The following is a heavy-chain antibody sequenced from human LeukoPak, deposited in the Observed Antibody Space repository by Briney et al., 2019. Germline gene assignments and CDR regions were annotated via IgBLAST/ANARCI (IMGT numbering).Heavy chain of an antibody. D-gene: IGHD1/OR15-1a*01. CDR1: GVTFSSCG. CDR2: ISYDGSNK. J-gene: IGHJ4*02. CDR3: ATWRGDWHSFDY. V-gene: IGHV3-30*03. Sequence: PGGSLRLSCAASGVTFSSCGMHWVRQAPGKGLEWVAVISYDGSNKYYADSVKGRFTISRDNSKNTLYLQMNSLRGEDTAVYYFATWRGDWHSFDYWGQGTLVTVSS.